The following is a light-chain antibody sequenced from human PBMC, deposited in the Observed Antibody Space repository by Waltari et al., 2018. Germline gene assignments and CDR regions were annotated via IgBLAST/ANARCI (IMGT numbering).Light chain of an antibody. CDR1: QLISRF. V-gene: IGKV1-39*01. CDR2: AAS. CDR3: QQSYGTPRT. J-gene: IGKJ2*02. Sequence: DIQMTQSPTSLSASVGDRVTITCRASQLISRFLNWYQQKAGQAPKLLIAAASNLQGGVPSRFSVSGAGTDITLTISSLQPEDFATYYCQQSYGTPRTFGQGTNLEIK.